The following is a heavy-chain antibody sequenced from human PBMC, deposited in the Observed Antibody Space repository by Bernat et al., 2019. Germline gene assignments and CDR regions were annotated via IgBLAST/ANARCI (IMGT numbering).Heavy chain of an antibody. J-gene: IGHJ3*02. CDR2: IWYDGSNK. Sequence: QVQLVESGGGVVQPGRSLRLSCAASGFTFSSYGMHWVRQAPGKGLEWVAVIWYDGSNKYYADSVKGRFTISRDNSKNTLYLQMNSLRAEDTAVYYCARDDRQYCSSTSCLDAFDIWGQGTMVTVSS. D-gene: IGHD2-2*01. CDR3: ARDDRQYCSSTSCLDAFDI. CDR1: GFTFSSYG. V-gene: IGHV3-33*01.